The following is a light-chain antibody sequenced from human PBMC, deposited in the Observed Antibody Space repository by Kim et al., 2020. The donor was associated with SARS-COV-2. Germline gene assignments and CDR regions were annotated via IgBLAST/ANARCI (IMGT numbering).Light chain of an antibody. CDR3: SSYTSSSTNV. V-gene: IGLV2-14*03. J-gene: IGLJ1*01. CDR2: DVS. Sequence: GQSITISCTGTSSDVGGYNYVSWYQQHPGKAPKLMIYDVSNRPSGVSNRFSGSKSGNTASLTISALQAEDEADYYCSSYTSSSTNVFGTGTKVTVL. CDR1: SSDVGGYNY.